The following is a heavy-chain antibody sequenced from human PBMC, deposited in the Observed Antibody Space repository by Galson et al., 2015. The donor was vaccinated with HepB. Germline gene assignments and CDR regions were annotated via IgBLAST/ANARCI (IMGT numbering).Heavy chain of an antibody. Sequence: SVKVSCKASGYTFTSYAMNWVRQAPGQGLEWMGWINTNTGNPTYAQGFTGRFVFSLDTSVSTAYLQISSLKAEDTAVYYCAREGTVVTPDYFDYWGQGTLVTVSS. V-gene: IGHV7-4-1*02. CDR3: AREGTVVTPDYFDY. CDR1: GYTFTSYA. J-gene: IGHJ4*02. D-gene: IGHD4-23*01. CDR2: INTNTGNP.